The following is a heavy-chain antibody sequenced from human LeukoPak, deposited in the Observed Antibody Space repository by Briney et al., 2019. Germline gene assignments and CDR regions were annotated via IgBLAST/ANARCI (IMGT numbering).Heavy chain of an antibody. D-gene: IGHD3-16*02. CDR3: ARDRKSEIGGAIAGHYMDV. Sequence: GASVKLSCKASGYTFTTYYMHWVRQAPGQGLEWIGIIKPGDSITSYSQNFRGRVTMTRDMSTTTVYMEMSSLRSDDTAVYYCARDRKSEIGGAIAGHYMDVWGIGTTVTVSS. V-gene: IGHV1-46*01. J-gene: IGHJ6*03. CDR2: IKPGDSIT. CDR1: GYTFTTYY.